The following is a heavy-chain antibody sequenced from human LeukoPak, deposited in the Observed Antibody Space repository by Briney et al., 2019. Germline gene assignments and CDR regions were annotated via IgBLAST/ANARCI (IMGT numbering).Heavy chain of an antibody. CDR1: GYTFTNYW. J-gene: IGHJ4*02. V-gene: IGHV5-51*01. D-gene: IGHD1-26*01. CDR3: ARGADSGSYYSPFDY. Sequence: GASLQISCKGSGYTFTNYWIGCVRQMPGKGLEGMGIIYPSDSDTRYSPSFQGQVTFSADKSISTAYLQWSSLKASDTAMYYCARGADSGSYYSPFDYWGQGTLVTVSS. CDR2: IYPSDSDT.